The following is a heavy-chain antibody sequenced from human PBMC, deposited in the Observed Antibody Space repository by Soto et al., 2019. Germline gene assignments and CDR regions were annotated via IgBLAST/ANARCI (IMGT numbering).Heavy chain of an antibody. CDR3: ARDQLYDYVWGSYPHFDY. Sequence: ASVKVSCKASGYTFTSYGISWVRQAPGQGLEWMGWISAYNGNTNYAQKLQGRVTMTTYTSTSTAYMELRSLRSDDTAVYYCARDQLYDYVWGSYPHFDYWGQGALVTVSS. D-gene: IGHD3-16*02. V-gene: IGHV1-18*04. J-gene: IGHJ4*02. CDR1: GYTFTSYG. CDR2: ISAYNGNT.